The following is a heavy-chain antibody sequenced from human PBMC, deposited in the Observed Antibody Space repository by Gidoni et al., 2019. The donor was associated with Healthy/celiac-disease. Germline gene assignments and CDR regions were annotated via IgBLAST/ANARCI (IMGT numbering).Heavy chain of an antibody. CDR1: GFTFSSSG. CDR2: IWYDGSNK. V-gene: IGHV3-33*01. J-gene: IGHJ3*02. CDR3: ARDPRSYDYVWGSYRDDAFDI. D-gene: IGHD3-16*02. Sequence: QVQLVESGGGVAQPGWSLRLSLSASGFTFSSSGLHGVRPAPGKGLEWVAVIWYDGSNKYYADSVKGRFTISRDNSKNTLYLQMNSLRAEDTAVYYCARDPRSYDYVWGSYRDDAFDIWGQGTMVTVSS.